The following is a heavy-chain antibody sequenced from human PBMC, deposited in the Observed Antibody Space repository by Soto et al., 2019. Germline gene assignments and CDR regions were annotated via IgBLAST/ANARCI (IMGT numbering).Heavy chain of an antibody. CDR2: IFSNDEK. CDR3: ARVLSVATHLFDY. Sequence: QVTLKESGPVLVKPTETLTLTCTVSGFSLSNARMGVSWIRQPPGQALEWLAHIFSNDEKSYSTSLKSRLTISKDTSKSQVVLTMTNMDPVDTATYYCARVLSVATHLFDYWGQGTLVTVSS. CDR1: GFSLSNARMG. J-gene: IGHJ4*02. V-gene: IGHV2-26*01. D-gene: IGHD5-12*01.